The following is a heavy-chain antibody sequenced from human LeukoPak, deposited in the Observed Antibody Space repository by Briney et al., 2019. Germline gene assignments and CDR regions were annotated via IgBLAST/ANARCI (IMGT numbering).Heavy chain of an antibody. CDR3: ARTWDIVVVPAARLWFDP. CDR1: GYTFTGYY. J-gene: IGHJ5*02. CDR2: IIPIFGTA. Sequence: GASVKVSCKASGYTFTGYYMHWVRQAPGQGLEWMGGIIPIFGTANYAQKFQGRVTITADESTSTAYMELSSLRSEDTAVYYCARTWDIVVVPAARLWFDPWGQGTLVTVSS. V-gene: IGHV1-69*13. D-gene: IGHD2-2*01.